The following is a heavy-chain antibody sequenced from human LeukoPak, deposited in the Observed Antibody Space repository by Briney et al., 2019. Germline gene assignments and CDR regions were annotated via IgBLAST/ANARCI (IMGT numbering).Heavy chain of an antibody. V-gene: IGHV1-2*06. Sequence: GASVKVSCKASGYTFTSYYMHWVRQAPGQGLEWMGRINPNSGGTNYAQKFQGRVTMTRDTSISTAYMELSKLRSDDTAVYYCARFPHYYDSSGYYGSRAVDVWGQGTTVTVSS. CDR1: GYTFTSYY. CDR3: ARFPHYYDSSGYYGSRAVDV. J-gene: IGHJ6*02. D-gene: IGHD3-22*01. CDR2: INPNSGGT.